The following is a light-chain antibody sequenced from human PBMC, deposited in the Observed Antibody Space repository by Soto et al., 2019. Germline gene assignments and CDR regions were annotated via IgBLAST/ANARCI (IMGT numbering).Light chain of an antibody. CDR2: DVN. V-gene: IGLV2-14*03. Sequence: QSALTQPASVSGSPGQSITISCTGTSSDIGAYNFVSWYQQHPGKAPKLMLYDVNIRPSGVSNRFSGCKSGNTASLTISGLQAEDEADYYCTSWTTSTTMRFGGGTKVTVL. J-gene: IGLJ2*01. CDR3: TSWTTSTTMR. CDR1: SSDIGAYNF.